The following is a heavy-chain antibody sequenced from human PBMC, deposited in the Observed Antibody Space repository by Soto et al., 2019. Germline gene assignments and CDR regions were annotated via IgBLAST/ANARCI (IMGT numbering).Heavy chain of an antibody. CDR1: EGTFNSYA. J-gene: IGHJ4*02. CDR2: IIPYYNTL. Sequence: QAQVVQSGAEVRKPGSSVKLSCKASEGTFNSYAIAWVRQAPGQGLEWMGGIIPYYNTLNYAQKFQDRVTITADESTNTVYMELCSLRSDDTDVYFCASGASRWYPYFFDSCAQGTLVTVSS. V-gene: IGHV1-69*01. D-gene: IGHD6-13*01. CDR3: ASGASRWYPYFFDS.